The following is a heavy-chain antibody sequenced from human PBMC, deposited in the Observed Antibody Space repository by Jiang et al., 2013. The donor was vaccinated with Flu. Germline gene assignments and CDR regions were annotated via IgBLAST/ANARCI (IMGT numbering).Heavy chain of an antibody. CDR3: AFHDYGGIEDAFDI. CDR1: GGSISSYY. D-gene: IGHD4-23*01. J-gene: IGHJ3*02. CDR2: IYYSGST. Sequence: GPGLVKPSETLSLTCTVSGGSISSYYWSWIRQPPGKGLEWIGYIYYSGSTNYNPSLKSRVTISVDTSKNQFSLKLSSVTAADTAVYYCAFHDYGGIEDAFDIWGQGTMVTVSS. V-gene: IGHV4-59*08.